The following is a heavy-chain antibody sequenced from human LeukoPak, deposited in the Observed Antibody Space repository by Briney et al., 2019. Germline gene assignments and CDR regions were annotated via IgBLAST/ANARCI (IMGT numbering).Heavy chain of an antibody. Sequence: GASMKVSCKASGYTFTSYYMHWVRQAPGQGLEWMGIINPSGGSTSYAQKFQGRVTMTRDTSTSTVYMELSSLRSEDTAVYYCARDLGGGNYYELSFDPWGQGTLVTVSS. CDR3: ARDLGGGNYYELSFDP. D-gene: IGHD3-22*01. CDR1: GYTFTSYY. V-gene: IGHV1-46*01. CDR2: INPSGGST. J-gene: IGHJ5*02.